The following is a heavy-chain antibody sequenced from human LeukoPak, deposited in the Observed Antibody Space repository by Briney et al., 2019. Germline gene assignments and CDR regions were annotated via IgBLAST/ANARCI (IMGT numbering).Heavy chain of an antibody. CDR2: ISYDGSNK. CDR3: AREFYYDSSGYYIIYYYYYGMDV. CDR1: GFTFSGYG. Sequence: GGSLRLSCAASGFTFSGYGMHWVRQAPGKGLEWVAVISYDGSNKYYADSVKGRFTISRDNSKNTLYLQMNSLRAEDTAVYYCAREFYYDSSGYYIIYYYYYGMDVWGQGTTVTVSS. V-gene: IGHV3-30*19. D-gene: IGHD3-22*01. J-gene: IGHJ6*02.